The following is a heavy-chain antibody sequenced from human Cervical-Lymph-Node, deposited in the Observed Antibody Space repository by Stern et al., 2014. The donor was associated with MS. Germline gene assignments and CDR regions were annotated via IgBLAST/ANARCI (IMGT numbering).Heavy chain of an antibody. CDR1: GGSFSDYY. D-gene: IGHD6-13*01. J-gene: IGHJ4*02. V-gene: IGHV4-34*01. CDR3: ARGPQHSSWYFPFDY. Sequence: QVQLQQWGAGLLKPSETLSLTCGVSGGSFSDYYWSWIRQAPGKGLEWIGEINHSGDTNYNPSLKIRVSLSVDPSKNQFSLKLISVTAADTSVYYCARGPQHSSWYFPFDYWGQGTLVTVSS. CDR2: INHSGDT.